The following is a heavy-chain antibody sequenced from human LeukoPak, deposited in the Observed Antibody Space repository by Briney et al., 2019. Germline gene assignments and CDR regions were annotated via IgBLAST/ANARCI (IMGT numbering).Heavy chain of an antibody. Sequence: SETLSLTCAVSGGSFSGHDWTWIRQPPGKGLEWIGEIDHTGRSTYNPSLTSRVTISKAPSKNQFSLSLGSVIAADTAVYFCARGENSGSYFSYFDSWAQGTPVTVSS. CDR1: GGSFSGHD. V-gene: IGHV4-34*01. CDR2: IDHTGRS. J-gene: IGHJ5*01. D-gene: IGHD3-10*01. CDR3: ARGENSGSYFSYFDS.